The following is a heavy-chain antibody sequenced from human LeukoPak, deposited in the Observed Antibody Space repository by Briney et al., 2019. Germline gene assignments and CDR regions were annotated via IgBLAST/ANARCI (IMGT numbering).Heavy chain of an antibody. CDR3: ACLTTADAFDI. CDR1: GGSVSDYY. Sequence: SETLSLTCTVSGGSVSDYYWSWIRQSPGKGLEWIGYIYYTGSSSYNPSLRSRVTISVDTSKNQFSLKLSSVTAADTAVYYCACLTTADAFDIWGQGTMVTVSS. D-gene: IGHD3-22*01. J-gene: IGHJ3*02. V-gene: IGHV4-59*02. CDR2: IYYTGSS.